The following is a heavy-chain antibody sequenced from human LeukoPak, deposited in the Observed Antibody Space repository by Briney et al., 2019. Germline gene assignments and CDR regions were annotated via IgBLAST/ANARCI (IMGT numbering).Heavy chain of an antibody. V-gene: IGHV3-21*01. CDR2: ISSSSSCI. CDR1: GFTFSSYS. Sequence: GGSLRLSCAASGFTFSSYSMNWVRQAPGKGLEWVSSISSSSSCIYYADSVKGRFTISRDNAKNSLYLQMNSLRAEDTAVYYCARGLYGSGSYMAPYYYMDVWGKGTTITVSS. CDR3: ARGLYGSGSYMAPYYYMDV. D-gene: IGHD3-10*01. J-gene: IGHJ6*03.